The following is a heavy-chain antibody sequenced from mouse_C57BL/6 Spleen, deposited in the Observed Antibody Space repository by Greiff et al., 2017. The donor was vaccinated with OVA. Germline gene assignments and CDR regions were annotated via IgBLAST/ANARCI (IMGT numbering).Heavy chain of an antibody. J-gene: IGHJ2*01. Sequence: VQLQQSGAELVKPGASVKISCKASGYAFSSYWMNWVKQRPGKGLEWIGQIYPGDGATNYNGKFKGKATLTADKSSSTAYMQLSSLTSEDSAVYYCARKGGTPVTTGFDYWGQGTTLTVSS. CDR2: IYPGDGAT. CDR1: GYAFSSYW. CDR3: ARKGGTPVTTGFDY. V-gene: IGHV1-80*01. D-gene: IGHD2-2*01.